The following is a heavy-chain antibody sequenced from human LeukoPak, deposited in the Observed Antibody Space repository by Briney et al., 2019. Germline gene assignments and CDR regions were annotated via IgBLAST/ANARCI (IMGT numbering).Heavy chain of an antibody. D-gene: IGHD1-26*01. V-gene: IGHV4-59*01. CDR1: GGSISSYY. J-gene: IGHJ3*02. Sequence: SETLSLTCTVSGGSISSYYWSWIRQPPGKGLEWIGYIHYSGSTNYNPSLKSRVTISVDTSKNQFSLKLSSVTAADTAVYYCARHIVGATWADAFDIWGQGTMVTVSS. CDR2: IHYSGST. CDR3: ARHIVGATWADAFDI.